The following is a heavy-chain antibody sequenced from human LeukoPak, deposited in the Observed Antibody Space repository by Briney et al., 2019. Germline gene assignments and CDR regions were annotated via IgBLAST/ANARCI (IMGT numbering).Heavy chain of an antibody. CDR2: IIPISGTA. D-gene: IGHD4-17*01. CDR3: ARRMTTRSAFDI. Sequence: SVKVSCKASGGTFSSYAISWVRQAPGQGLEWMGGIIPISGTANYAQKFQGRVTITADESTSTAYMELSSLRSEDTAVYYCARRMTTRSAFDIWGQGTMVTVSS. V-gene: IGHV1-69*13. J-gene: IGHJ3*02. CDR1: GGTFSSYA.